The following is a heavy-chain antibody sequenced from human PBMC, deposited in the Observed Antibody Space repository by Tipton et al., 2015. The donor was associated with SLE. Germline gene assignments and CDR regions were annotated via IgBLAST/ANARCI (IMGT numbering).Heavy chain of an antibody. V-gene: IGHV4-59*01. CDR2: IYYSGST. CDR3: ARDIGPSIAAAGPSAFDI. J-gene: IGHJ3*02. CDR1: GGSISSYY. D-gene: IGHD6-13*01. Sequence: TLSLTCTVSGGSISSYYWSWIRQPPGKGLEWIGYIYYSGSTNYNPSLKSRVTISVDTSKNQFSLKLSSVTAADTAVYYCARDIGPSIAAAGPSAFDIWGQRTVVTVSS.